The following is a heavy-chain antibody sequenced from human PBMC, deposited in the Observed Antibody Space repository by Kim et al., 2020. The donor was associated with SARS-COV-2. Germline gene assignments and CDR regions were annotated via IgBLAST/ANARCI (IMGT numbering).Heavy chain of an antibody. Sequence: GGSLRLSCAASGFTFSSYGMHWVRQAPGKGLEWVAVISYDGSNKYYADSVKGRFTISRDNSKNTLYLQMNSLRAEDTAVYYCAKDQAYYYDSSGYSDWGQGTLVTVSS. V-gene: IGHV3-30*18. D-gene: IGHD3-22*01. J-gene: IGHJ4*02. CDR2: ISYDGSNK. CDR1: GFTFSSYG. CDR3: AKDQAYYYDSSGYSD.